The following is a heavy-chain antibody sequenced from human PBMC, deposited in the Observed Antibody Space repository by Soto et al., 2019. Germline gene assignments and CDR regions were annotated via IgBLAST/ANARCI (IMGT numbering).Heavy chain of an antibody. J-gene: IGHJ6*02. D-gene: IGHD1-26*01. CDR3: ATNHKWVDYYYDGMDV. CDR1: GFTFADYN. V-gene: IGHV3-43*01. CDR2: ISWDGGST. Sequence: EVQLVESGGVVVQTGGSLRLSCAASGFTFADYNMHWVRNAPGKGLEWVSLISWDGGSTYYADSVKGRFTISRDNSKNSLYLQMNSLRTEDTALYYCATNHKWVDYYYDGMDVWGQGTTVTVSS.